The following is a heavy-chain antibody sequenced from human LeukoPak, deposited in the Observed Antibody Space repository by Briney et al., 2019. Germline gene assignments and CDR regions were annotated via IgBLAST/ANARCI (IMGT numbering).Heavy chain of an antibody. CDR2: IYYSGST. J-gene: IGHJ3*02. CDR1: GGSISRYY. Sequence: SETLSLTCTVSGGSISRYYWSWIRQPPGKGLEWIGYIYYSGSTNYNPSLKSRVTISVDTSKNQFSLKLSSVTAADTAVYYCARATYYYDSSGYYSRGFLAFDIWGQGKMVTVSS. D-gene: IGHD3-22*01. CDR3: ARATYYYDSSGYYSRGFLAFDI. V-gene: IGHV4-59*01.